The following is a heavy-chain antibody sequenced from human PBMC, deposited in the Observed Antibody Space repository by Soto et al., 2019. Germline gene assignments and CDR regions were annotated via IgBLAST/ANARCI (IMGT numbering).Heavy chain of an antibody. D-gene: IGHD6-19*01. CDR3: ARVVRTLAVGFDY. Sequence: QVQLQESGPGLVKPSETLSLTCTVSGGSISSYYWSWIRQPPGKGLEWIGYIYYSGSTNYNPSLKSRVTISVDTPKNQFSLKLSSVTAADTAVYYCARVVRTLAVGFDYWGQGTLVTVSS. CDR1: GGSISSYY. V-gene: IGHV4-59*01. J-gene: IGHJ4*02. CDR2: IYYSGST.